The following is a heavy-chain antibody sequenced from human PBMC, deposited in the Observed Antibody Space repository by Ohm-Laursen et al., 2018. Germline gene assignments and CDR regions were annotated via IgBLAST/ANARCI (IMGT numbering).Heavy chain of an antibody. D-gene: IGHD3-22*01. V-gene: IGHV3-23*01. CDR1: GFTLSSYA. Sequence: SLRLSCAASGFTLSSYAMSWVRQAPGKGLEWVSAISGSGGSTYYADSVKGRFTISRDNSKNTLYLQMNSLRAEDTAVYYCAKGGYYDSSGYYYLYYFDYWGQGTLVTVSS. J-gene: IGHJ4*02. CDR3: AKGGYYDSSGYYYLYYFDY. CDR2: ISGSGGST.